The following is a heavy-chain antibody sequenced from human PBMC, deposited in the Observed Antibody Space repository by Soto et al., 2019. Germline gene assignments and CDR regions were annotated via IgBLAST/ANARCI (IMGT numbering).Heavy chain of an antibody. CDR3: ARRLGYYYDSSGYSEAFEI. Sequence: QVQLVQSGAEVKKPGSSVKVSCKASGGTFSSYAISWVRQAPGQGLEWMGGIIPIFGTANYAQKFQGRVTITADESTSTAYMELSSLRSEDTAVYYCARRLGYYYDSSGYSEAFEIWGQGTMVTVSS. J-gene: IGHJ3*02. D-gene: IGHD3-22*01. CDR2: IIPIFGTA. V-gene: IGHV1-69*01. CDR1: GGTFSSYA.